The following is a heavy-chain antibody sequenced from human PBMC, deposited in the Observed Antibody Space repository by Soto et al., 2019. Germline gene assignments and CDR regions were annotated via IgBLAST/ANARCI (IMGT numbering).Heavy chain of an antibody. CDR3: AQCLLGVNYYYGMDV. CDR1: GGTFSSYA. Sequence: QVQLVQSGAEVKKPGSSVKVSCKASGGTFSSYAINWVRQAPGQGLEWMGGIIPIFATAEYAQKFQGRVTITADESTSTAYMEMSSVRSEDTAVYYCAQCLLGVNYYYGMDVWGQGTTVTVSS. D-gene: IGHD3-16*01. CDR2: IIPIFATA. V-gene: IGHV1-69*12. J-gene: IGHJ6*02.